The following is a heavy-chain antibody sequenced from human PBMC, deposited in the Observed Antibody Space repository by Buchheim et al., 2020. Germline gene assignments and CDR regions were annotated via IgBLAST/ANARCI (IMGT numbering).Heavy chain of an antibody. V-gene: IGHV3-15*05. CDR3: SADVPTAGAGELDY. D-gene: IGHD1-26*01. J-gene: IGHJ4*02. Sequence: EVQLVESGGGLVEPGESLRLSCAASGFTFSNAWMSWVRQAPGKGLEWVGRIKNKGAGGTTDYAAPVKGRFTVSRDDSKNMLFLQMSSLKTEDTAVYYCSADVPTAGAGELDYWGQGTL. CDR2: IKNKGAGGTT. CDR1: GFTFSNAW.